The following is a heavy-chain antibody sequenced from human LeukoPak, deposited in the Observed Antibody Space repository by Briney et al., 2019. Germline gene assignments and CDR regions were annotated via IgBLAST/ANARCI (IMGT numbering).Heavy chain of an antibody. CDR1: GGTFSSYA. D-gene: IGHD4-11*01. Sequence: SVKVSCKASGGTFSSYAISWVRPAPGQGLEWMGRIIPILGIANYAQKFQGRVTITADKSTSTAYMELSSLRSEDTAVYYCARPGPLLMFLHETTGDEDAFDIWGQGTMVTVSS. CDR3: ARPGPLLMFLHETTGDEDAFDI. J-gene: IGHJ3*02. V-gene: IGHV1-69*04. CDR2: IIPILGIA.